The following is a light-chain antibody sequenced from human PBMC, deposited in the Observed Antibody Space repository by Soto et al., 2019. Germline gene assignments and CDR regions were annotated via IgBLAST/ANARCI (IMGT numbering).Light chain of an antibody. J-gene: IGLJ3*02. Sequence: QSVLTQPPSASGTPGQRVTISCSGSSSNIGSNYVYWYQQLPGTAPKLLIYRNNQRPSGVPDRFSGSKSGTSASLAISGLRPEDEADYYCAGWDDSLSGWVFGGGTKLTVL. CDR3: AGWDDSLSGWV. V-gene: IGLV1-47*01. CDR2: RNN. CDR1: SSNIGSNY.